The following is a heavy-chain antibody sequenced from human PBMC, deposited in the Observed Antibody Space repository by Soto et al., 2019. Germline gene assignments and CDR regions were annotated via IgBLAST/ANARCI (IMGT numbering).Heavy chain of an antibody. Sequence: EVQLVESGGGLVQPGGSLRLSCAASGFTVSSNYMSWVRQAPGKGLEWVSVIYSGGTTYYADSVKGRFTISGDNSKNPLYLQMNSLRAEDTAVYYCARNGDSSDYRGWFDPWGQGTLVTVSS. D-gene: IGHD3-22*01. CDR1: GFTVSSNY. CDR3: ARNGDSSDYRGWFDP. V-gene: IGHV3-66*01. CDR2: IYSGGTT. J-gene: IGHJ5*02.